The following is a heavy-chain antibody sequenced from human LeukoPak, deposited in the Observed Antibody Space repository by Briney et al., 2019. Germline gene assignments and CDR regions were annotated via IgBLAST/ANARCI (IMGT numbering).Heavy chain of an antibody. CDR1: GFTFSDYS. V-gene: IGHV3-48*01. J-gene: IGHJ4*02. CDR3: ARDYKYAFDD. D-gene: IGHD5-24*01. CDR2: IGIDSGNT. Sequence: GGSLRLSCAASGFTFSDYSMNWVRQAPGNGLEWISYIGIDSGNTNYADSVKGRFTIPGDKAKNSLYLQMNSLRVEDTAVYYCARDYKYAFDDWGQGTLVTVSS.